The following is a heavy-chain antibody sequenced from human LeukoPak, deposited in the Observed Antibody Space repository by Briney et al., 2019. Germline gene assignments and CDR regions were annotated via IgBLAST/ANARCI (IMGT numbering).Heavy chain of an antibody. CDR1: GGSFSGYY. J-gene: IGHJ6*02. Sequence: SETLSLTCAVYGGSFSGYYWSWIRQPPGKGLEWIGEINHSGSTNYNPSLKSRVTISVDTSKNQFSLKLSSVTAADTAVYYCARRRLQLLYYYYYCGMDVWGQGTTVTVSS. D-gene: IGHD4-23*01. CDR2: INHSGST. CDR3: ARRRLQLLYYYYYCGMDV. V-gene: IGHV4-34*01.